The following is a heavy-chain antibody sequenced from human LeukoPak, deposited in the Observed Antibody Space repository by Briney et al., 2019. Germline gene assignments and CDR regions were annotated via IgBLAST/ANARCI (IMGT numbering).Heavy chain of an antibody. D-gene: IGHD2-21*02. Sequence: GGSLRLSCTASGFTFGDFVMSWVRQAPGKGLEWVSFIRSTTYDETTEYAASVQGRFTISRDDFRGIAYLQMNSLETEDTAVYYCARGCGGDCAAFDNWGQGTLVTVSS. CDR1: GFTFGDFV. J-gene: IGHJ4*02. CDR2: IRSTTYDETT. V-gene: IGHV3-49*04. CDR3: ARGCGGDCAAFDN.